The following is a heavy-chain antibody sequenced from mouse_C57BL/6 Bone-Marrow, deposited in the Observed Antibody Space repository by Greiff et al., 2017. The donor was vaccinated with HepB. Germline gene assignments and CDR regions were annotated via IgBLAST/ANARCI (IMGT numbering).Heavy chain of an antibody. D-gene: IGHD4-1*01. CDR3: AKLTGTYD. CDR2: IYPRSGNT. J-gene: IGHJ2*01. Sequence: VQLQESGAELARPGASVKLSCKASGYTFTSYGISWVKQRTGQGLEWIGEIYPRSGNTYYNEKFKGKATLTADKSSSTAYMELRSLTSEDSAVYFCAKLTGTYDWGQGTTLTVSS. CDR1: GYTFTSYG. V-gene: IGHV1-81*01.